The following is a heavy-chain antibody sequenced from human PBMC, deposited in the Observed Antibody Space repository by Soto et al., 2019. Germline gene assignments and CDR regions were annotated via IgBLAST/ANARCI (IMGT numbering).Heavy chain of an antibody. CDR3: ARAGASDY. D-gene: IGHD4-17*01. V-gene: IGHV3-11*05. Sequence: QVQLVESGGGLVKPGGSLRLSCAASGFSFSAFYMTWIRHTPGKGLEWLAYISGSSLYTNYADSVKGRFTISRDNGKNSLFLQMNNLRAEDTAVYYCARAGASDYWGQGTLVTVSS. CDR1: GFSFSAFY. J-gene: IGHJ4*02. CDR2: ISGSSLYT.